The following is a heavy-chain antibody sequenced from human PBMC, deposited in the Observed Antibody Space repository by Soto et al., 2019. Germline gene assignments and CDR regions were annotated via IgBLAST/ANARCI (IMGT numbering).Heavy chain of an antibody. CDR1: GFTFSNYA. CDR3: ARGSAFIGLDY. Sequence: GGSLRLSCAASGFTFSNYAMGWVRQAPGKGLEWVSTVSGSGDTSYYAQSVKGRFTISRDNSKNTLFLQMHSLRAEDTAIYYCARGSAFIGLDYWGQGTPVTVSS. D-gene: IGHD1-26*01. J-gene: IGHJ4*02. V-gene: IGHV3-23*01. CDR2: VSGSGDTS.